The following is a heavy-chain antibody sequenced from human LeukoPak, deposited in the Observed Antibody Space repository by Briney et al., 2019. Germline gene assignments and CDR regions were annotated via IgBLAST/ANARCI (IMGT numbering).Heavy chain of an antibody. J-gene: IGHJ4*02. V-gene: IGHV3-23*01. D-gene: IGHD5-24*01. CDR3: ARASGRDGYSN. CDR1: GITLSNYG. CDR2: ISDSGGST. Sequence: GGSLRLSCAVSGITLSNYGMSWVRQAPGKGLEWVAGISDSGGSTSYADSVKGRFTISRDNAKNTLYLQMNSLRAEDTAVYYCARASGRDGYSNWGQGTLVTVSS.